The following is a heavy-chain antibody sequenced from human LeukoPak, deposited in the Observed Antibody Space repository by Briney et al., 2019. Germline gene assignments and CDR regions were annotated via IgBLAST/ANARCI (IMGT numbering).Heavy chain of an antibody. Sequence: SETLPLTCTVSGGSISTYYWSWIRQPAGKGLEWIGRIFTSGITHYNPSLKSRVTMSIDTSKNQFSLRLSSVTAADTAVYYCARVFDKDVWGKGTTVTVSS. J-gene: IGHJ6*03. CDR2: IFTSGIT. V-gene: IGHV4-4*07. CDR3: ARVFDKDV. CDR1: GGSISTYY. D-gene: IGHD2-21*01.